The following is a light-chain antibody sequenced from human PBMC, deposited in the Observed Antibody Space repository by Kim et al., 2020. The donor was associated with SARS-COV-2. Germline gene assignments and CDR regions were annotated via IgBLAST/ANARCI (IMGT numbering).Light chain of an antibody. CDR1: QGISSY. CDR2: AAS. V-gene: IGKV1-9*01. CDR3: QQLNSNLPIT. J-gene: IGKJ5*01. Sequence: DIQLTQSPSFLSASVGDRVTITCRASQGISSYLAWYQQKPGKAPKLLIYAASTLQSGVQSRFSGSGSGTEFTLTISSLQPEDFATYYCQQLNSNLPITFGQGTRLEIK.